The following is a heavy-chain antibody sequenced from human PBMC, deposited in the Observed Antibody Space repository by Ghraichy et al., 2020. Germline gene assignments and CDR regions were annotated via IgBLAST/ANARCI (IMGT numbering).Heavy chain of an antibody. CDR1: GYTFTSYD. J-gene: IGHJ4*02. Sequence: ASVKVSCKASGYTFTSYDINWVPHATGQGLEWMGWMNPNSGNTGYAQKFQGRVTITRNTSISTAYMELSSLRSEDTAVYYCARFDSGSYYDDWGQGTLVTVSS. CDR3: ARFDSGSYYDD. D-gene: IGHD1-26*01. CDR2: MNPNSGNT. V-gene: IGHV1-8*03.